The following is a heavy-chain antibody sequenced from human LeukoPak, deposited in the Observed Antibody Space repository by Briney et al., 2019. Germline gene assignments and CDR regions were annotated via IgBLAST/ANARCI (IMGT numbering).Heavy chain of an antibody. CDR2: ISWNSGSI. J-gene: IGHJ4*02. V-gene: IGHV3-9*01. CDR1: GFTFDDYA. Sequence: GGSLRLSCAASGFTFDDYAMHWVRQAPGKGLEWVSGISWNSGSIGYADSVQGRFTIYRDNAKNSLYLQMNSLRAEDTALYYCAKDISSGELTYYFDYWGQGTLVTVSS. CDR3: AKDISSGELTYYFDY. D-gene: IGHD1-26*01.